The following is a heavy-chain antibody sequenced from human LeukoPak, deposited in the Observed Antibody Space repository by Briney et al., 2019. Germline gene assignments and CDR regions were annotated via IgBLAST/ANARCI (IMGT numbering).Heavy chain of an antibody. V-gene: IGHV4-34*01. Sequence: GSLRLSCAASGFTFSNAWMSWVRQPPGKGLEWIGEISHSGSTNFNPSLKSRVSISVDTSQNQFSLKLNSVTAADTAVYYCARGQSPSSWHTPFGSWGQGTLVTVSS. D-gene: IGHD6-13*01. CDR2: ISHSGST. CDR1: GFTFSNAW. CDR3: ARGQSPSSWHTPFGS. J-gene: IGHJ4*02.